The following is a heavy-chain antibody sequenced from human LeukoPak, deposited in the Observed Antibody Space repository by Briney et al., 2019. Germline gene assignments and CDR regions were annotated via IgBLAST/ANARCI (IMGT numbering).Heavy chain of an antibody. V-gene: IGHV3-15*01. CDR3: AHDSSAYYTFHY. CDR2: IKSKGGGGTA. D-gene: IGHD3-22*01. CDR1: GFTFTDAW. J-gene: IGHJ4*02. Sequence: GGSLRLSCVVSGFTFTDAWMSWVRQAPGKGLECISRIKSKGGGGTADYAAPVKGRFTISRDDSKNTVYLQMNSLKTEDTAVYFCAHDSSAYYTFHYWGQGILVTVSS.